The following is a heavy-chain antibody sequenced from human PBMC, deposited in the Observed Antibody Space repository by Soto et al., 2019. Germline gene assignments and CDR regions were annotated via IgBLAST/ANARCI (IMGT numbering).Heavy chain of an antibody. J-gene: IGHJ6*02. CDR2: IYYSGST. CDR1: GGSISSGDYY. Sequence: TSETLSLTCTVSGGSISSGDYYWSWIRQPPGKGLEWIGYIYYSGSTYYNPSLKSRVTISVDTSKNQFSLKLSSVTAADTAVYYCARDPSIAAPGGMDVWGQGTTVTVSS. V-gene: IGHV4-30-4*01. D-gene: IGHD6-6*01. CDR3: ARDPSIAAPGGMDV.